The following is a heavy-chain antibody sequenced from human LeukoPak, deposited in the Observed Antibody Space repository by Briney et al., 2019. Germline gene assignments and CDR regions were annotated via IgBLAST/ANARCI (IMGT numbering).Heavy chain of an antibody. CDR1: GYTFTGFY. Sequence: ASVKVSCKASGYTFTGFYMHWVRQAPGQGLEWMGWINPNSADTDYAQKFLGRVTMTRDMSISTIYMELTRLRSDDSALYYCARWDGYSSSPDYWGQGTLVTVSS. J-gene: IGHJ4*02. V-gene: IGHV1-2*02. CDR2: INPNSADT. CDR3: ARWDGYSSSPDY. D-gene: IGHD6-13*01.